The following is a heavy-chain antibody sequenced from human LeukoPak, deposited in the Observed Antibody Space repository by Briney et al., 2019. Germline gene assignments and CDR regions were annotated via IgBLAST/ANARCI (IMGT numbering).Heavy chain of an antibody. V-gene: IGHV3-23*01. CDR1: GFTFSNYA. CDR3: ARGTSAATNWFDP. Sequence: GGSLRLSCDASGFTFSNYAMNWVRQAPGKGLEWVSTISGAGGVTYYADSVTGRFTISRDNSKNTLYMQMNSLRAEDTAVYYCARGTSAATNWFDPWGQGTLVTVSS. D-gene: IGHD6-25*01. J-gene: IGHJ5*02. CDR2: ISGAGGVT.